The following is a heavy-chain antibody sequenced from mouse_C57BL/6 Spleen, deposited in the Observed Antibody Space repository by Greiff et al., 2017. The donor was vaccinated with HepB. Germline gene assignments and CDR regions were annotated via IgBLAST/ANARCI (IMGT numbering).Heavy chain of an antibody. CDR2: FHPYNDDT. Sequence: QVQLQQSGAELVKPGASVKMSCKASGYTFTTYPIEWMKQNHGKSLEWIGNFHPYNDDTKYNEKFKGKATLTVEKSSSTVYLELSRLTSDDSALYYCASAGTSLPGDYAMDYWGQGTSVTVSS. CDR1: GYTFTTYP. J-gene: IGHJ4*01. D-gene: IGHD2-10*01. CDR3: ASAGTSLPGDYAMDY. V-gene: IGHV1-47*01.